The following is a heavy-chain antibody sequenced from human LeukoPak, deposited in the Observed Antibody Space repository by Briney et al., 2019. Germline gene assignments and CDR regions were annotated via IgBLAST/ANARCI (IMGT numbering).Heavy chain of an antibody. CDR1: GGSLNNYY. V-gene: IGHV4-59*08. D-gene: IGHD5-24*01. CDR2: IFYTGAT. Sequence: PSETLSLTCSVSGGSLNNYYWTWIRQPPGERLQWIGWIFYTGATYYHPSFESRVTISLDTSKNQFSLNLRSVTAADTAVYYCARGRLGWPQNYWGQGTLVTVSS. CDR3: ARGRLGWPQNY. J-gene: IGHJ4*02.